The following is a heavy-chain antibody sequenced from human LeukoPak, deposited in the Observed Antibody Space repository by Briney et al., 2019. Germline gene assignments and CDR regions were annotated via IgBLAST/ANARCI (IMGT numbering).Heavy chain of an antibody. D-gene: IGHD3-10*01. J-gene: IGHJ4*02. Sequence: SETLSLTCTVSGGSISSYYWSWIRQPAGKELEWIGRIYTSGSTYYNPSLKSRVTISVDTSKNQFSLKLSSVTAADTAVYYCARRTNVLLWFGAYFDYWGQGTLVTVSS. CDR1: GGSISSYY. CDR3: ARRTNVLLWFGAYFDY. V-gene: IGHV4-4*07. CDR2: IYTSGST.